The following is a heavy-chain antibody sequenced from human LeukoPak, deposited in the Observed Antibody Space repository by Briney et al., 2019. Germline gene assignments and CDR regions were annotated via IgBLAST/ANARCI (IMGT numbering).Heavy chain of an antibody. D-gene: IGHD1-14*01. CDR2: IRPIGTNT. CDR1: GYPFNTYA. V-gene: IGHV3-23*01. Sequence: GGSLRLSCAASGYPFNTYALTWVSQAPGKGLEYISVIRPIGTNTYYASSVKGRFTISRDDSRTTVYLQMSSLRAEDTAIYYCAKLAFYETSAPLRDIDFWGQGTLVTVSS. CDR3: AKLAFYETSAPLRDIDF. J-gene: IGHJ4*02.